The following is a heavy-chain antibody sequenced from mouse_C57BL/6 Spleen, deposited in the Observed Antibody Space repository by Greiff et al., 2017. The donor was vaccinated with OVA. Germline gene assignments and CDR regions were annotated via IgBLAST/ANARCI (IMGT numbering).Heavy chain of an antibody. D-gene: IGHD1-1*01. CDR3: ARNYCGSSYDWYFDV. CDR1: GFSLTSYA. Sequence: VKLMESGPGLVAPSQSLSITCTVSGFSLTSYAISWVRQPPGKGLEWLGVIWTGGGTNYNSALKSRLSTSKDNSKSQVFLKMNSLQTDDTARYYCARNYCGSSYDWYFDVWGTGTTVTVSS. CDR2: IWTGGGT. J-gene: IGHJ1*03. V-gene: IGHV2-9-1*01.